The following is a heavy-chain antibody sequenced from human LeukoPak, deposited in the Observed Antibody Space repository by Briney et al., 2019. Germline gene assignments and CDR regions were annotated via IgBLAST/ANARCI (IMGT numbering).Heavy chain of an antibody. Sequence: GRSLRLSCAASGFTFSSYAMSWVRQAPGKGLEWVSAISGSGGSTYYADSVKGRFTISRDNSKNTLYLQMNSLRAEDTAVYYCAKVGGSFRVLYYFDYWGQGTLVTVSS. CDR2: ISGSGGST. D-gene: IGHD1-26*01. CDR1: GFTFSSYA. CDR3: AKVGGSFRVLYYFDY. V-gene: IGHV3-23*01. J-gene: IGHJ4*02.